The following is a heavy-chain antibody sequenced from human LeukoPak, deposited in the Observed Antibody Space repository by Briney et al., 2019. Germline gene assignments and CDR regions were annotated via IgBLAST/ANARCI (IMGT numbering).Heavy chain of an antibody. J-gene: IGHJ5*01. Sequence: ASVKVSCQASGGAFSGHDISWVRQAPGQGLEWMGGIIQISLTANYAQKFQGRLTITMDEFTTAAIMDLTKLRSGDTPGYLCARGRVSDSTLVSWFDSWGPGTLVTVSS. CDR1: GGAFSGHD. CDR3: ARGRVSDSTLVSWFDS. V-gene: IGHV1-69*05. CDR2: IIQISLTA. D-gene: IGHD5-18*01.